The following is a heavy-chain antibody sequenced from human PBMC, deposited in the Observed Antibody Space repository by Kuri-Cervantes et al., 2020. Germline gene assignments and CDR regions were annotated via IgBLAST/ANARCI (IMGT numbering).Heavy chain of an antibody. V-gene: IGHV3-23*01. J-gene: IGHJ4*02. CDR2: ISGSGGST. CDR1: GFTVSGNY. Sequence: GESLKISCAASGFTVSGNYMSWVRQAPGKGLEWVSAISGSGGSTYYADSVKGRFTISRDNSKNTLYLQMNSLRAEDTAVYYCAKGPGGSSSGWYVGIDWGQGTLVTVSS. CDR3: AKGPGGSSSGWYVGID. D-gene: IGHD6-19*01.